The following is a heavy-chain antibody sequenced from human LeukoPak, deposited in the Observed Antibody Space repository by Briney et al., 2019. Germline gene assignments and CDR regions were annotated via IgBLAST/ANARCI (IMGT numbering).Heavy chain of an antibody. D-gene: IGHD3-3*01. J-gene: IGHJ5*02. Sequence: MPSETLSLTCAVYGGSFSGYYWSWIRQPPGKGLEWIGEINHSGSTNYNPSLKSRVTISVDTPKNQFSLKLSSVTAADTAVYYCARGVHDFWSGYYNWFDPWGQGTLVTVSS. V-gene: IGHV4-34*01. CDR2: INHSGST. CDR3: ARGVHDFWSGYYNWFDP. CDR1: GGSFSGYY.